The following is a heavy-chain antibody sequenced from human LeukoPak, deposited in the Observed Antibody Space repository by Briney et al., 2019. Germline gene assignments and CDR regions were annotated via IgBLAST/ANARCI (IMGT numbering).Heavy chain of an antibody. CDR3: ARGPRFRELPTGWFDP. V-gene: IGHV4-34*01. Sequence: SETLSLTCAVYGGSFSGYYWSWIRQPPGKGLEWIGEINHSGSTNYNPSLKSRVTISVDTSKNQFSLKLSSVTAADTAVYYCARGPRFRELPTGWFDPWGQGTLVTVSS. CDR1: GGSFSGYY. J-gene: IGHJ5*02. CDR2: INHSGST. D-gene: IGHD3-10*01.